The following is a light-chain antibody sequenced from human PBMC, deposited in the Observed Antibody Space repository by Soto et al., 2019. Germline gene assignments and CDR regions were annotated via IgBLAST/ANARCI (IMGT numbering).Light chain of an antibody. J-gene: IGLJ3*02. V-gene: IGLV1-40*01. CDR1: SSNIGAGYD. CDR2: GNN. CDR3: QSYDTSLRAWV. Sequence: QSVLTQPPSVSGAPGQRVTISCTGGSSNIGAGYDVHWYRQFPGTAPKLLVYGNNNRPSGISDRFSASKSGSSASLAITGLQAEDEADYYCQSYDTSLRAWVFGGVTKLTFL.